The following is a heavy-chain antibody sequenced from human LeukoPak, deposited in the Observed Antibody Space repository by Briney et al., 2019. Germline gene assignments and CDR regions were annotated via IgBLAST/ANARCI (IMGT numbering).Heavy chain of an antibody. CDR2: ISWNSGSI. CDR3: AKASGIAAAGTID. D-gene: IGHD6-13*01. CDR1: GFTFDDYA. Sequence: QPGRSLRLSCAASGFTFDDYAMHWVRQAPGKGLEWVSGISWNSGSIGYADSVKGRFTISRDNAKNSLYLQMNSLRAEDTALYYCAKASGIAAAGTIDWGQGTLVTVSS. V-gene: IGHV3-9*01. J-gene: IGHJ4*02.